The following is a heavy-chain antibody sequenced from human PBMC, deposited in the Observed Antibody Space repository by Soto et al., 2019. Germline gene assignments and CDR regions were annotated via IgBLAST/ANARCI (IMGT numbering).Heavy chain of an antibody. CDR1: GYTFTGYY. CDR2: INPNSGGT. V-gene: IGHV1-2*04. Sequence: ASVKVSCKASGYTFTGYYMHWVRQAPGQGLEWMGWINPNSGGTNYAQKFQGWVTMTRDTSISTAYMELSRLRSDDTAVYYCARAWGLWFGELLHDAFDIWGQGTMFTVSS. CDR3: ARAWGLWFGELLHDAFDI. D-gene: IGHD3-10*01. J-gene: IGHJ3*02.